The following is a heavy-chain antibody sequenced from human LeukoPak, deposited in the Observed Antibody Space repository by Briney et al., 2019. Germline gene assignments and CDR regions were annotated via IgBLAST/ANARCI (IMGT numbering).Heavy chain of an antibody. CDR3: AGSRRYYYDSSGYHSTGQDY. Sequence: GGSLRLSCAASGFTFSSYAIHWVRQAPGKGLEWVAVISYDADNKYYADSVKGRFTISRDNSKNTLYLQMNSLRAEDTAVYYCAGSRRYYYDSSGYHSTGQDYWGQGTLVTVSS. CDR1: GFTFSSYA. D-gene: IGHD3-22*01. J-gene: IGHJ4*02. V-gene: IGHV3-30*14. CDR2: ISYDADNK.